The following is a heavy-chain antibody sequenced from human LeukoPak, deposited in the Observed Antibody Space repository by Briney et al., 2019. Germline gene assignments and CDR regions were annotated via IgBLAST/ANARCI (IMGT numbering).Heavy chain of an antibody. J-gene: IGHJ5*02. Sequence: QPGRSLRLSCAASGFTFSSYAMHWVRQAPGKGLEWVAVISYDGSNKYYADSVKGRFTISRDNSKNTLYLQMNSLRAEDTAVYYCARGVGCSGGSCYHPNWFDPWGQGTLVTVSS. CDR2: ISYDGSNK. CDR1: GFTFSSYA. D-gene: IGHD2-15*01. CDR3: ARGVGCSGGSCYHPNWFDP. V-gene: IGHV3-30-3*01.